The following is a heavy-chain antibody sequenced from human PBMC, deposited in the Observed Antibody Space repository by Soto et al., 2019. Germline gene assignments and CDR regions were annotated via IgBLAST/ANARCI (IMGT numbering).Heavy chain of an antibody. D-gene: IGHD3-10*01. CDR1: GLTFNNYW. CDR3: VGGDYAGAGTFYLTDH. Sequence: EVQLVESGGGLVQPGGSLRLSCTASGLTFNNYWMHWVRQARGKGPVWVSRINGDGRTTTYADSVRGRFTISRDNAKNTVYLQMNSLRAEDTAVYYCVGGDYAGAGTFYLTDHWGQGSLVTVSS. V-gene: IGHV3-74*01. CDR2: INGDGRTT. J-gene: IGHJ4*02.